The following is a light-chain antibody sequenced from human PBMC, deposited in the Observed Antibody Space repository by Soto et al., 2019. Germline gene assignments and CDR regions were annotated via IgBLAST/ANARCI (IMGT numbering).Light chain of an antibody. Sequence: EIGFTQSPCTVSLSTGERATLSCRASQSVSSSHLAWYQHKPGQAPRLLIYAACSRATGSPDRFSGGGSGTDFTLTISRLEPEDFAVYYCQQYGYSPITFGQGTRLEIK. CDR2: AAC. V-gene: IGKV3-20*01. J-gene: IGKJ5*01. CDR1: QSVSSSH. CDR3: QQYGYSPIT.